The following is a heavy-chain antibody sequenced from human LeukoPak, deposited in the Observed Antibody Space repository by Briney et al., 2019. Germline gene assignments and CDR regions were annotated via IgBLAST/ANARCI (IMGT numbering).Heavy chain of an antibody. D-gene: IGHD2-2*01. Sequence: GGSLRLSCAASGFTFSSYAMHWVRQAPGKGLEWVAVISYDGSNKYYADSVKGRFTISRDNSKNTLYLQMTSLRAEDTAVYYCARDWYQLLFGYMDVWGKGTTVTVSS. CDR2: ISYDGSNK. V-gene: IGHV3-30*01. J-gene: IGHJ6*03. CDR1: GFTFSSYA. CDR3: ARDWYQLLFGYMDV.